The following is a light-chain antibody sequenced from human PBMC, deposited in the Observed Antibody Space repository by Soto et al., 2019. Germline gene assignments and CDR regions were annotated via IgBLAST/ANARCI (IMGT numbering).Light chain of an antibody. CDR2: GAF. Sequence: AIQMTQSPSSLSASVGDRVTITCRASQAIRNDLSWYQQKPGKAPNLLIYGAFTLQSGVPSRFSGSGYGTHFTLNVSSLQPEDFATYYCLQDNNWPWTFGQGTKVEI. V-gene: IGKV1-6*01. CDR1: QAIRND. J-gene: IGKJ1*01. CDR3: LQDNNWPWT.